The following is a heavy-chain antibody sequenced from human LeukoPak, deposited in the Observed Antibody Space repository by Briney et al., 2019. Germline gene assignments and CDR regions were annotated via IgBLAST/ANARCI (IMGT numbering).Heavy chain of an antibody. CDR3: ARAPPRITIFWD. J-gene: IGHJ4*02. CDR1: GDSVSSNSAA. V-gene: IGHV6-1*01. Sequence: SQTLSLTCAISGDSVSSNSAAWNWIRQSPSRGLEWLGRTYYRSKWYNDYAVSVKTRITINPDTSKIQFSLQLNSVTPEDTAVYYCARAPPRITIFWDWGQGTLVTVSS. CDR2: TYYRSKWYN. D-gene: IGHD3-3*01.